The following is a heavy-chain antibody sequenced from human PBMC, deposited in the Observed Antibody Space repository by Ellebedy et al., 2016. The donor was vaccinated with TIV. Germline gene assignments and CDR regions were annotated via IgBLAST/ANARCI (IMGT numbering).Heavy chain of an antibody. Sequence: AASVKVSCKASGYSFTSYAMHWVRQAPGQGVEWMGWINAGNGNTKYSQKFQGRVTITRDTSASTVYMELSSLRSEDTAVYYCARDPSYCSGGSCYTVPNWFDPWGQGTLVIVSS. CDR2: INAGNGNT. V-gene: IGHV1-3*01. J-gene: IGHJ5*02. CDR3: ARDPSYCSGGSCYTVPNWFDP. D-gene: IGHD2-15*01. CDR1: GYSFTSYA.